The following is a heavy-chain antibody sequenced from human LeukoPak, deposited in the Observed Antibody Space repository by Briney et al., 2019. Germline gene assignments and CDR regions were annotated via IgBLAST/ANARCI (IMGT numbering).Heavy chain of an antibody. CDR1: GGSISSSSYY. D-gene: IGHD4-17*01. CDR3: ARRGDYDYYFDY. J-gene: IGHJ4*02. CDR2: IYYSGST. V-gene: IGHV4-39*01. Sequence: SETLSLTCAVSGGSISSSSYYWGWIRQPPGKGLEWIGSIYYSGSTYYNPSLKSRVTISVDTSKNQFSLKLSSVTAADTAVYYCARRGDYDYYFDYWGQGTLVTVSS.